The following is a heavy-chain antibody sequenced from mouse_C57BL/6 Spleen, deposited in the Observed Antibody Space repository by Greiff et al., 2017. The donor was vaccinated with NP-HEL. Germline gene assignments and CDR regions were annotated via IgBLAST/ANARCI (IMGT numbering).Heavy chain of an antibody. CDR1: GYTFTDYE. V-gene: IGHV1-15*01. CDR3: TRGYGNSY. CDR2: IDPETGGT. J-gene: IGHJ3*01. D-gene: IGHD2-10*02. Sequence: QVQLQQSGAELVRPGASVTLSCKASGYTFTDYEMHWVKQTPVHGLEWIGAIDPETGGTAYNQKFKGKAILTADKSSSTAYMELRSLTSEDSAVYYCTRGYGNSYWGQGTLVTVSA.